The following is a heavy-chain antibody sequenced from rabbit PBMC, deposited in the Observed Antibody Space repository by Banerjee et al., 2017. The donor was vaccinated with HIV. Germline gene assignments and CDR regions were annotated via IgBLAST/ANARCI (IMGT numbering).Heavy chain of an antibody. Sequence: QQQLVESGGGLVKPGASLTLTCKASGFDLSSSYWICWIRQAPGNGLEWIACIDAGSNGNTYYASWAKGRFSVSKTSSTTVTLQMTSLTAADTATYFCARSAGYAHTGDLYFTLWGPGTLVTVS. CDR1: GFDLSSSYW. CDR2: IDAGSNGNT. V-gene: IGHV1S45*01. D-gene: IGHD6-1*01. CDR3: ARSAGYAHTGDLYFTL. J-gene: IGHJ4*01.